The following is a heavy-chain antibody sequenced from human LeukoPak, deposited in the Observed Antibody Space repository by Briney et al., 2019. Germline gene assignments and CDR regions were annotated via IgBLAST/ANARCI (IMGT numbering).Heavy chain of an antibody. CDR1: GYTFTAYY. CDR3: ARGEGRYHDIRGGFDP. V-gene: IGHV1-69*13. J-gene: IGHJ5*02. Sequence: ASVKVSCKASGYTFTAYYMHWVRQAPGQGLEWMGMIIPKFGIAHYARKFQGRVTITADESTSTTYMEVSSLIPDDTAVYYCARGEGRYHDIRGGFDPWGQGTSVTVSS. D-gene: IGHD3-9*01. CDR2: IIPKFGIA.